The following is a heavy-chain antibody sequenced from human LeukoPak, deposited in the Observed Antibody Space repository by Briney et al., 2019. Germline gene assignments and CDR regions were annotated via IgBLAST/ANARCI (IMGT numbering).Heavy chain of an antibody. CDR1: GGSFSGYY. J-gene: IGHJ4*02. D-gene: IGHD6-19*01. V-gene: IGHV4-34*01. Sequence: PSQTLSLTCAVYGGSFSGYYWSWIRQTPGKGLEWIGEINDSGNTNYNPSLKSRVTLSVDTSKNQFSLKVSSVTAADTAVYYCARARGAVAIDYWGQGTLAIVSS. CDR2: INDSGNT. CDR3: ARARGAVAIDY.